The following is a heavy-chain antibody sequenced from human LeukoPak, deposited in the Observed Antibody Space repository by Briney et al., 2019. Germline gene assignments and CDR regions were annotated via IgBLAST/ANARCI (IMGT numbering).Heavy chain of an antibody. CDR2: VYSSGST. J-gene: IGHJ5*02. V-gene: IGHV4-4*07. CDR3: ARETGDYDILNP. D-gene: IGHD3-9*01. Sequence: SETLSLTCTVSGGSISIYYWSWIRQPAGRGLEWIGRVYSSGSTIYNPSLKSRVTMSVDTSKNQFSPKLRSVTAADTAVYYCARETGDYDILNPWGQGTLVTVSS. CDR1: GGSISIYY.